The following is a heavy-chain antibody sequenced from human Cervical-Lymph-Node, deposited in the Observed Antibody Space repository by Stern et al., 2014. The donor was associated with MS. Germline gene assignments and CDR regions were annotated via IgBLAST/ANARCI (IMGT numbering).Heavy chain of an antibody. V-gene: IGHV3-9*01. CDR3: AKVASSGCLDY. D-gene: IGHD3-22*01. CDR1: GFTFDDYA. Sequence: EVQLEESGGGLVQPGRSLRLSCAASGFTFDDYAMHWVRQAPGKGLEWVSGISWNSGSIGYADSVKGRFTISRDNAKNSLYLQMNSLRAEDTALYYCAKVASSGCLDYWGQGTLVTVSS. J-gene: IGHJ4*02. CDR2: ISWNSGSI.